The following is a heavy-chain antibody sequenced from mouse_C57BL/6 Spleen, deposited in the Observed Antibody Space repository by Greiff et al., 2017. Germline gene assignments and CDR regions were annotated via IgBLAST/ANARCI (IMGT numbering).Heavy chain of an antibody. CDR2: IDPSDSYT. V-gene: IGHV1-69*01. J-gene: IGHJ4*01. D-gene: IGHD2-2*01. CDR3: ARRGIYYGYDGAYAMDY. Sequence: QVQLQQPGAELVMPGASVKLSCKASGYTFTSYWMHWVKQRPGQGLEWIGEIDPSDSYTNYNQKFKGQSTLTVDKSSSTAYMRLSSLTSEDSAVYYCARRGIYYGYDGAYAMDYWGQGTSVTVAS. CDR1: GYTFTSYW.